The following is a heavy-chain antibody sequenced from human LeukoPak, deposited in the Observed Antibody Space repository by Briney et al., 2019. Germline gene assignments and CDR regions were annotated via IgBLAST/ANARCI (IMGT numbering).Heavy chain of an antibody. J-gene: IGHJ5*02. CDR1: GFTFSTYW. CDR3: ATDGAGFDT. V-gene: IGHV3-74*01. Sequence: EGSLRLSCAGSGFTFSTYWMHWVRQAPGGGLVWVSGINTDGSTTSYADSVKGRFTISRDNAKKSLYLEMNNLRAGDTAVYYCATDGAGFDTWGQGVLVTVSS. CDR2: INTDGSTT.